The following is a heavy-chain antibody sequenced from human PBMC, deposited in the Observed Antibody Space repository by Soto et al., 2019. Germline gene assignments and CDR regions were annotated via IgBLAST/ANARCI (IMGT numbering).Heavy chain of an antibody. CDR3: VKSGDNYNALDY. Sequence: PGVSLILSCTASGFTLSDHYMSWIRPAPGKGLEWIGYSSNSGSFTRYADSVKGRFSISRDNAKNSLYLQINSLRGDDTAIYYCVKSGDNYNALDYWGQGTPVTVSS. D-gene: IGHD1-1*01. CDR2: SSNSGSFT. V-gene: IGHV3-11*06. CDR1: GFTLSDHY. J-gene: IGHJ4*02.